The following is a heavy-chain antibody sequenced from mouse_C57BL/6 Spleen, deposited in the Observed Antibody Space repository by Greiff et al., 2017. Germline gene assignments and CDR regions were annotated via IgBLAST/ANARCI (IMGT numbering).Heavy chain of an antibody. J-gene: IGHJ2*01. Sequence: EVQLVESGPGLVKPSQSLSLTCSVTGYSITSGYYWNWIRQFPGNKLEWMGYISYDGSKNYNPSLKNRISITRDTSKNQFFLKLNSVTTEDTATYYCARGEVYYGNYCDYGGQGTTLTVSS. CDR1: GYSITSGYY. CDR3: ARGEVYYGNYCDY. V-gene: IGHV3-6*01. CDR2: ISYDGSK. D-gene: IGHD2-1*01.